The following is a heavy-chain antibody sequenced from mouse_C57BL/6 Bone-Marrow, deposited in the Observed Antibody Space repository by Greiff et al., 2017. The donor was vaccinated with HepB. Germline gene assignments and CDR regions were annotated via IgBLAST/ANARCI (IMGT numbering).Heavy chain of an antibody. CDR1: GYTFTSYG. J-gene: IGHJ4*01. CDR3: GREDCYYAMDY. V-gene: IGHV1-81*01. CDR2: IYPRSGNT. Sequence: QVQLQQSGAELARPGASVQLSCKASGYTFTSYGISWVKQRTGQGLEWIGEIYPRSGNTYYNEKFKGKATLTADKSSSTAYMELRSLASEDSAVYFCGREDCYYAMDYWGQGTSVTVSS.